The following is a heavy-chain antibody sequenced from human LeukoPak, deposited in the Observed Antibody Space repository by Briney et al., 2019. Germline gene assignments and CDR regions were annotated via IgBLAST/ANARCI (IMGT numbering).Heavy chain of an antibody. J-gene: IGHJ4*02. CDR2: IYYSGST. V-gene: IGHV4-30-4*08. CDR3: AREAMPDPFFDY. D-gene: IGHD2-2*01. Sequence: SQTLSLTCTVSGGSISSGDYYWSWIRQPPGKGLEWIGYIYYSGSTYYNPSLKSRVTISVDTSKNQFSLKLSSVTAADTAVYYCAREAMPDPFFDYWGQGTLVTVSS. CDR1: GGSISSGDYY.